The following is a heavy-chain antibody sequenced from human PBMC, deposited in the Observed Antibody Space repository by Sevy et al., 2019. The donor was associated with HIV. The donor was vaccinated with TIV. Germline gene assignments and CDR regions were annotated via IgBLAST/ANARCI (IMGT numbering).Heavy chain of an antibody. D-gene: IGHD6-13*01. V-gene: IGHV3-15*01. CDR1: GFTFSNAW. J-gene: IGHJ4*02. CDR3: TTASWSQEDYYNY. CDR2: IKGKICDGTI. Sequence: GGSLRLSCAASGFTFSNAWMSWVRQAPGKGLEWVGRIKGKICDGTIDYAATVKGRFSISRDDSKNTLYLQMNSLKTEDTAVYYCTTASWSQEDYYNYWGQGTLVTVSS.